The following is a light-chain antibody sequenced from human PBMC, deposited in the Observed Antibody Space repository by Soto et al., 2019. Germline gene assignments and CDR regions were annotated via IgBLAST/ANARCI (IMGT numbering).Light chain of an antibody. J-gene: IGKJ5*01. V-gene: IGKV3-11*01. CDR1: QSVSSD. CDR2: DAS. Sequence: EIVLTQSPATLSLPPGARATLSCRASQSVSSDLAWYQQKPGQAPRLLIYDASNRATDIPARFSGSGSGTDFTLIISSLEPADFAIYYCQHRHNWPITFGPGTRLEIK. CDR3: QHRHNWPIT.